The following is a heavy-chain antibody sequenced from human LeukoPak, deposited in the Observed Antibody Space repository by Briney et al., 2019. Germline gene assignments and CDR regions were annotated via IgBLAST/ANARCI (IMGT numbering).Heavy chain of an antibody. Sequence: SETLSLTCAVYGGSFSGYYWSWIRQPPGKGLEWIGEINHSGSTNYNPSLKSRVTISVDTSKNQFSLKLSFVTAADTAVYYCARVPPSGSYGYWGQGTLVTVSS. J-gene: IGHJ4*02. V-gene: IGHV4-34*01. CDR3: ARVPPSGSYGY. CDR2: INHSGST. D-gene: IGHD1-26*01. CDR1: GGSFSGYY.